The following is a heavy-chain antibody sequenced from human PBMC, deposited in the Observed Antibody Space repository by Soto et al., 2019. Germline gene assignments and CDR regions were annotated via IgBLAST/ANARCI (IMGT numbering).Heavy chain of an antibody. V-gene: IGHV3-23*01. CDR3: APHVSCSGGSCQYDAFAI. Sequence: EVQVLESGGGLVQPGGSLRLSCEGSGFTVSSHAMTWIRQAPGKGPEWVSTVTADGGTYYADSVKGRFAMSRDTSENTLYLQMYSLGAEVTDAYFCAPHVSCSGGSCQYDAFAIRGQGTMVTVSS. D-gene: IGHD2-15*01. CDR1: GFTVSSHA. J-gene: IGHJ3*02. CDR2: VTADGGT.